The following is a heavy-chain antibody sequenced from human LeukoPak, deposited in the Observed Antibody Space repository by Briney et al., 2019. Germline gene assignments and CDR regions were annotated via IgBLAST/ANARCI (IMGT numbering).Heavy chain of an antibody. CDR1: GGSFSGYY. J-gene: IGHJ4*02. V-gene: IGHV4-34*01. CDR3: ARHVLSPGVLYSSGWYYFDY. CDR2: INHSGST. Sequence: PSETLSLTCAVYGGSFSGYYWSWIRQPPGKGLEWIGEINHSGSTNYNPSLKSRVTISVDTSKNQFSLKLSSVTAADTAVYYCARHVLSPGVLYSSGWYYFDYWGQGTLVTVSS. D-gene: IGHD6-19*01.